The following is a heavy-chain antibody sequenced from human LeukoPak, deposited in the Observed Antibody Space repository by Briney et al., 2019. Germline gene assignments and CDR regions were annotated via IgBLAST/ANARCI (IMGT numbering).Heavy chain of an antibody. J-gene: IGHJ4*02. Sequence: AASVKVSCKASGYTFTSYGISWVRQAPGQGLEWMGWISAYNGNTNYAQKLQGRVTMTTGTSTSTAYMELRSLRSDDTAVYYCARDRVWYDSSGYFDYWGQGTLVTVSS. CDR2: ISAYNGNT. CDR1: GYTFTSYG. D-gene: IGHD3-22*01. V-gene: IGHV1-18*01. CDR3: ARDRVWYDSSGYFDY.